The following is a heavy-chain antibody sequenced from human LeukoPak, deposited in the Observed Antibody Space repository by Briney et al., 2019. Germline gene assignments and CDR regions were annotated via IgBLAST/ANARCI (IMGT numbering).Heavy chain of an antibody. J-gene: IGHJ6*02. Sequence: ASVKVSCKASGYTFTGYYMHWVRQAPGQGLEWMGWINPNGGGTNYAQKFQGRVTMTRDTSISTAYMELSRLRSDDTAVYYCARSGDRIAADRNHYYYYYGMDVWGQGTTVTVSS. CDR2: INPNGGGT. CDR3: ARSGDRIAADRNHYYYYYGMDV. CDR1: GYTFTGYY. D-gene: IGHD6-13*01. V-gene: IGHV1-2*02.